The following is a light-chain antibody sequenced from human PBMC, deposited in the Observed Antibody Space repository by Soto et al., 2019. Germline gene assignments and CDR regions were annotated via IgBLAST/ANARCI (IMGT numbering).Light chain of an antibody. V-gene: IGKV1-5*01. CDR3: QQYNSYSWT. CDR1: QNINRW. Sequence: IQMTQSPSTLSSFVGDRVTLTCRASQNINRWLAWYKQKPGKAPKLLIYDASTLESGVPSGFRGSGSGTEFTLTISSLKPEDFETYYCQQYNSYSWTFGQGTKVDIK. CDR2: DAS. J-gene: IGKJ1*01.